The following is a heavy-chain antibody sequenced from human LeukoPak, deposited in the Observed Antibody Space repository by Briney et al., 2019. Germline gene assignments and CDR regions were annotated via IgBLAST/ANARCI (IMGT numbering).Heavy chain of an antibody. Sequence: GGSLRLSCAASGFTLSSYSMNWVRQAPGKGLEWVSYISSSGTHIYYADSVKGRFTISRDNARNSLYLQMNSLRAEDTAIYYCARSEHSSSSFDYWGQGTLVTVSS. CDR2: ISSSGTHI. D-gene: IGHD6-6*01. J-gene: IGHJ4*02. CDR3: ARSEHSSSSFDY. V-gene: IGHV3-21*01. CDR1: GFTLSSYS.